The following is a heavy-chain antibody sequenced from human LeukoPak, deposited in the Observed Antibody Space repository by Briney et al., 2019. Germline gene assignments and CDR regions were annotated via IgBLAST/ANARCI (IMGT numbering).Heavy chain of an antibody. V-gene: IGHV4-4*02. Sequence: SETLSLTCAVSGGSISSSNWWSWVRQPPGKGLEWIGEIYHSGSTNYNPSLQSRVTISVDTSKNQFSLTLTSVTAADTAMYYCARGNPFDLWGRGTLVTVSS. CDR1: GGSISSSNW. CDR2: IYHSGST. J-gene: IGHJ2*01. CDR3: ARGNPFDL.